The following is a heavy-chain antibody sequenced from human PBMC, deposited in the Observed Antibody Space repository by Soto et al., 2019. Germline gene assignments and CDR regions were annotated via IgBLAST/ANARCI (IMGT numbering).Heavy chain of an antibody. V-gene: IGHV4-39*01. Sequence: QLQLQESGPGLVKPSETLSLTCTVSGGSISSSSYYWGWIRQPPGKGLEWIGSIYYSGSTYYNPSLKSRVTISVDTSKNQFSLKLSSVTAADTAVYYCARHWGCGGDCYSYFDYWGQGTLVTVSS. D-gene: IGHD2-21*02. CDR1: GGSISSSSYY. CDR3: ARHWGCGGDCYSYFDY. J-gene: IGHJ4*02. CDR2: IYYSGST.